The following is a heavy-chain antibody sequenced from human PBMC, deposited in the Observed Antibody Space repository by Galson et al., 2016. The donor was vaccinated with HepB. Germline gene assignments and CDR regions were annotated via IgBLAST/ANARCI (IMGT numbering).Heavy chain of an antibody. CDR3: ERDQLLGGKWLRHRYFPD. Sequence: SLRLSCAASGFSFSDYALHWVRQAPGQGLEWVAIISFEGDNIFYADSVKGRFTISRDNSKNTLFLQMDSLRPEDTVVYYCERDQLLGGKWLRHRYFPDWGQGTLVTVSS. D-gene: IGHD1-26*01. V-gene: IGHV3-30*04. CDR2: ISFEGDNI. CDR1: GFSFSDYA. J-gene: IGHJ1*01.